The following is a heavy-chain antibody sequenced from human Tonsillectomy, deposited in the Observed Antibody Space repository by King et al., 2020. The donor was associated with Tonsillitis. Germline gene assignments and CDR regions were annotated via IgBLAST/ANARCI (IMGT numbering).Heavy chain of an antibody. D-gene: IGHD5-12*01. CDR3: ASVVLTVRYSGYDFAFDI. Sequence: VQLQESGPGLVKPSETLSLTCTVSGGSVSSGSYYWSWIRQPPGKGLEWIGYIYYSGSTNYNPSLKSRVTISVDTSKNQCSLKLSSVTAADTAVYYCASVVLTVRYSGYDFAFDIWGQGTLVTVS. J-gene: IGHJ3*02. CDR2: IYYSGST. CDR1: GGSVSSGSYY. V-gene: IGHV4-61*01.